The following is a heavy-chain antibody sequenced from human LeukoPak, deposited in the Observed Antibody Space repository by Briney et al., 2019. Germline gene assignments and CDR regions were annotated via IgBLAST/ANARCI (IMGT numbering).Heavy chain of an antibody. CDR3: ARHAGGISATGTRPFDY. CDR1: GGSISSGGYY. V-gene: IGHV4-39*01. J-gene: IGHJ4*02. CDR2: IYYSGST. Sequence: KPSETLSLTCTVSGGSISSGGYYWSWIRQHPGKGLEWIGYIYYSGSTYYNPSLKSRVTMSVDTSKNQFSLKLSSVTAADTAVYYCARHAGGISATGTRPFDYWGQGTLVTVSS. D-gene: IGHD6-13*01.